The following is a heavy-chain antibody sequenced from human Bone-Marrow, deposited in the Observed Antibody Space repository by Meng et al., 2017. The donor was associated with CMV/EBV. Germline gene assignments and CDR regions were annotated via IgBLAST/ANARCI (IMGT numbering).Heavy chain of an antibody. D-gene: IGHD2-8*01. V-gene: IGHV3-15*01. CDR3: TTGRTI. J-gene: IGHJ1*01. Sequence: GGSLRLSCVVSGFAFNNAWMSWVRQAQGKGLEWNGHVKTKRDGASTESAVSMRDKFIISRDDSINTLYLQMNGLKTEDTAVYYCTTGRTIWGQGTLVTVSS. CDR1: GFAFNNAW. CDR2: VKTKRDGAST.